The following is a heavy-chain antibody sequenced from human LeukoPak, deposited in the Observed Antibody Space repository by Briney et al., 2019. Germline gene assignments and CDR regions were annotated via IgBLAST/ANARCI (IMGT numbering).Heavy chain of an antibody. CDR3: ARDSTWIQLWHTLGQFDY. Sequence: PGRSLRLSCAASGFTFSSYAMHWVRQAPGKGLEWVAVISYDGSNKYYADSVKGRFTIPRDDSKNTLYLQMNSLRAEDTAVYYCARDSTWIQLWHTLGQFDYWGQGTLVTVSS. CDR2: ISYDGSNK. J-gene: IGHJ4*02. D-gene: IGHD5-18*01. V-gene: IGHV3-30-3*01. CDR1: GFTFSSYA.